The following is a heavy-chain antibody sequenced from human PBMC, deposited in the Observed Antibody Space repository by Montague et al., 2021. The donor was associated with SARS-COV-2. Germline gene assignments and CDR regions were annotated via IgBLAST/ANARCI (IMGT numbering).Heavy chain of an antibody. CDR2: LYYSGVT. D-gene: IGHD2-2*01. V-gene: IGHV4-59*08. J-gene: IGHJ4*02. CDR3: AGGGTRDIVLVPSALDY. CDR1: GGSINAYY. Sequence: SETLSLTCTVAGGSINAYYCTWIRQPPGKGLDWIGFLYYSGVTNYNPSLKSRVTMSLDTSKNQFSLRLSSVTAADTAVYCCAGGGTRDIVLVPSALDYWGRGIPVTVSS.